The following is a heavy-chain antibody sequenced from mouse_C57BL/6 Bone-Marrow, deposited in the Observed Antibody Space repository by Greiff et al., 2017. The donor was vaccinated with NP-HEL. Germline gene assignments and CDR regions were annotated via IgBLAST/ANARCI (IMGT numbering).Heavy chain of an antibody. Sequence: QVQLQQSGAELMKPGASVKLSCKATGYTFTGNWIEWVKQRPGHGLEWIGEILPGSGNTYYNERFKGKATFTADPSSNTAYMQLSSLTTEDSAIYYCARDYYCSSYFDYWGQGTTLTVSS. CDR2: ILPGSGNT. CDR1: GYTFTGNW. D-gene: IGHD1-1*01. J-gene: IGHJ2*01. CDR3: ARDYYCSSYFDY. V-gene: IGHV1-9*01.